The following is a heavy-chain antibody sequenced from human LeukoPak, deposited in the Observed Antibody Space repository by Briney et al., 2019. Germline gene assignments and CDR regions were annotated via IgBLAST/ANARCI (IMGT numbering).Heavy chain of an antibody. Sequence: GGSLRLSCAASGFALEDYTMNWVRQAPGRGLEWVALISWDGSDTDSADSVRGRFTISRDNSKNSLYLEMNSLRHEDTAFYYCATLDSDAIDFWGQGTMVIVS. CDR2: ISWDGSDT. CDR3: ATLDSDAIDF. CDR1: GFALEDYT. V-gene: IGHV3-43*01. J-gene: IGHJ3*01.